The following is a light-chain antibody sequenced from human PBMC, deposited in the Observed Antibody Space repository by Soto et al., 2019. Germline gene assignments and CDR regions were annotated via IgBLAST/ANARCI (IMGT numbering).Light chain of an antibody. V-gene: IGKV3-15*01. J-gene: IGKJ1*01. CDR1: QSVSNN. CDR3: QQYNDWRPWT. CDR2: GAS. Sequence: EIWMTQSPATLSVSPGDRPTLSCRASQSVSNNLAWYQQRPGQAPRLLIYGASTRATGIPARFSGSGSGTEFTLTISSLQSEVFAVYYCQQYNDWRPWTFGQGTKVEIK.